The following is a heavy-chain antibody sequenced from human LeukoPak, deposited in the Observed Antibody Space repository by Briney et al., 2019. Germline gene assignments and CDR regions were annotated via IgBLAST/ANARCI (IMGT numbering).Heavy chain of an antibody. CDR1: GGSISSSDYY. Sequence: SQTLSLTCTVSGGSISSSDYYWSWIRQPPGKGLEWIGYIYYSGSTYYNPSLKSRVTISIDSSKKQFSLKLTSVTAADTAVYYCARSAKDDFWSGYYHTYYFDYWGQGSLVTVSS. V-gene: IGHV4-30-4*08. J-gene: IGHJ4*02. CDR2: IYYSGST. D-gene: IGHD3-3*01. CDR3: ARSAKDDFWSGYYHTYYFDY.